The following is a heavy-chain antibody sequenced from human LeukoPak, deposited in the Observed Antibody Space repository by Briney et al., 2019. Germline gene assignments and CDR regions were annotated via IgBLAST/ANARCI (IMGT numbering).Heavy chain of an antibody. J-gene: IGHJ3*02. CDR1: GFIFSSYA. Sequence: GGSLRLPCAPSGFIFSSYAMRCAPQAPGKGVVGVSANTGREGRTYYADSVKGRFTISRDNSKNTLYLQMNSLRAEDTPVYYCAKDSLEYYYDSSGYHHDAFDIWGQGTMVTVSS. CDR2: NTGREGRT. V-gene: IGHV3-23*01. D-gene: IGHD3-22*01. CDR3: AKDSLEYYYDSSGYHHDAFDI.